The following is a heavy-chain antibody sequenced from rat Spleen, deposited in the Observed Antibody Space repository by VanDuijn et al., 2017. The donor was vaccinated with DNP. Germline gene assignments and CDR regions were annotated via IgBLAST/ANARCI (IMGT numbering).Heavy chain of an antibody. Sequence: EVQLVESGGGLAQPGRSMRLSCAGSGFTFSDYGMAWVRQAPTRGLEWVASISNTGDNTYYSDSVKGRFSLSRDNAKSTLYLQVNSLQTEDTDSCYCARSLLDQLSDHDYFDFWGPGTMVTVSS. CDR3: ARSLLDQLSDHDYFDF. CDR2: ISNTGDNT. CDR1: GFTFSDYG. D-gene: IGHD1-2*01. J-gene: IGHJ1*01. V-gene: IGHV5-25*01.